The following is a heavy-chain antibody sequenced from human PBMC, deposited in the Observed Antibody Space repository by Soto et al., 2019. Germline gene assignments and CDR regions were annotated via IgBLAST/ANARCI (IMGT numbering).Heavy chain of an antibody. CDR1: GGSINIGGYY. J-gene: IGHJ4*02. CDR2: IYYSGST. CDR3: ARNAWHFLDY. Sequence: SETLSLTCTVSGGSINIGGYYWSWIRQHPGKGLEWIGYIYYSGSTFYNPSLKSRVTISFDTSKNQFSLKLNSVTAADTAVYYCARNAWHFLDYWGQGTQGTV. D-gene: IGHD3-3*02. V-gene: IGHV4-31*02.